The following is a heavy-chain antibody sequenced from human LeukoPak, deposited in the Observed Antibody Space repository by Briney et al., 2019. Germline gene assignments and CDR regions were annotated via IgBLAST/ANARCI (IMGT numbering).Heavy chain of an antibody. CDR1: GFTFSSYG. J-gene: IGHJ4*02. CDR3: AKSGYTRFDY. D-gene: IGHD5-24*01. CDR2: ISYDGSNK. Sequence: GRSLRLSCAASGFTFSSYGMHWVRQAPGKGLEWVAVISYDGSNKYYADSVKGRFTISRDNSKNTLYLQMNSLRAEDTAVYYCAKSGYTRFDYWGQGPLVTVSS. V-gene: IGHV3-30*18.